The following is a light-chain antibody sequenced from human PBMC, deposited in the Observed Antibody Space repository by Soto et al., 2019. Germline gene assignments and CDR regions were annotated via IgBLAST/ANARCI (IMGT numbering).Light chain of an antibody. J-gene: IGKJ4*01. CDR3: QQYNPLT. CDR2: DAS. CDR1: QSISSW. V-gene: IGKV1-5*01. Sequence: DIQMTQSPSTLSASVGDRVTITCRASQSISSWLAWYQQKPGKAPKLLIYDASSLESGVPSRFSGSGSGTELTLTISSLQPDDFATYYCQQYNPLTFGGGTKVDIK.